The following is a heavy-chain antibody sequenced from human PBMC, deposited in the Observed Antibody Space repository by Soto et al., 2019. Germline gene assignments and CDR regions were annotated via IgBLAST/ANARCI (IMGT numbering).Heavy chain of an antibody. CDR2: ISSSSSYI. D-gene: IGHD2-2*01. V-gene: IGHV3-21*01. CDR1: GFTFSSYS. CDR3: ARDFNEECSSTGCYEDDYGDYEDNWFDP. Sequence: EVQLVESGGVLVKPGGSLRLACAASGFTFSSYSMNWVRQAPGKGLEWVSSISSSSSYIYYADSVKGRFTISRHNAKNSRYLQMNRLTDEDTAMYYCARDFNEECSSTGCYEDDYGDYEDNWFDPWGQGTLVTVSS. J-gene: IGHJ5*02.